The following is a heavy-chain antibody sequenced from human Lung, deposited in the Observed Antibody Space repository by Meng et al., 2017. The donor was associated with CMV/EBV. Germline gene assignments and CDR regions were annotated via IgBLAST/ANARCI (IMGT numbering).Heavy chain of an antibody. CDR3: ARGYCSDDRCYGASDF. J-gene: IGHJ4*02. D-gene: IGHD2-15*01. CDR2: IKEDGSEK. V-gene: IGHV3-7*01. CDR1: GFTFSSYW. Sequence: GESLKISCAASGFTFSSYWMNWVRQAPGKGLEWVANIKEDGSEKHYVASVKGRFTISRDNAKNSLFLQMNSLRAEDTAVYQCARGYCSDDRCYGASDFWGRGTLVTVSS.